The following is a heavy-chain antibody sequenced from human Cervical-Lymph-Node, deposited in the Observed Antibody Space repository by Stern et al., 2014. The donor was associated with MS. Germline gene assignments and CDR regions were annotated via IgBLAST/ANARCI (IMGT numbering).Heavy chain of an antibody. D-gene: IGHD3-22*01. CDR1: GYTVTDYY. V-gene: IGHV1-2*02. Sequence: QVQLVESGAEVKKPGASVKVSCKASGYTVTDYYMHWVRQAPGQGLEWMGWINPNSGDTKYAQKFQGRVTMTRDTSISTAYMELSRLRSNDTAVYYCARSERVGYYYAKSFDSWGQGTLVTVSS. CDR2: INPNSGDT. J-gene: IGHJ4*02. CDR3: ARSERVGYYYAKSFDS.